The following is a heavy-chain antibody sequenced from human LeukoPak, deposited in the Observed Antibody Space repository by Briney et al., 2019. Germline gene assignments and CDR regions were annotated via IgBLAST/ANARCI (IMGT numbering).Heavy chain of an antibody. CDR2: IHTSGST. J-gene: IGHJ1*01. CDR3: ARDPGAYYYDNSGCTHAEYFQH. CDR1: GGSISSYY. Sequence: SETLSLTCAVFGGSISSYYWSWIRQPAGKGLEWIGRIHTSGSTNSTPSLKSRVTMSVDTSKNQFSLKLSSVTAADTALYYCARDPGAYYYDNSGCTHAEYFQHWGQGILVTVSS. D-gene: IGHD3-22*01. V-gene: IGHV4-4*07.